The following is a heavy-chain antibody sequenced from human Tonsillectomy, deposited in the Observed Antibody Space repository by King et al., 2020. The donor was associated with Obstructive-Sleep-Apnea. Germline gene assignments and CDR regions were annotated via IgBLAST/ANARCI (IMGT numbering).Heavy chain of an antibody. CDR2: ISHDGSNV. CDR3: ARDPELNDYGDYFDS. Sequence: VQLVESGGGVVQPGRSLKLSCAASGFTFSSYAMHWVRQAPGKGLEWVVVISHDGSNVYYADSVKGRFTISRDNSKNTLYLQMDSLRAEDTAVYYCARDPELNDYGDYFDSWGQGTLVTVSS. J-gene: IGHJ4*02. D-gene: IGHD4-17*01. CDR1: GFTFSSYA. V-gene: IGHV3-30*04.